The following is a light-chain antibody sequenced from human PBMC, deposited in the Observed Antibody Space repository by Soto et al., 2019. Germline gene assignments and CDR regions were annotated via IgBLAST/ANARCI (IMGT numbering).Light chain of an antibody. CDR1: QTISSW. V-gene: IGKV1-5*03. CDR3: QHYHSYSEA. Sequence: DIQMTQTPSTLSGSVGDRVTNTCRPSQTISSWLAWYQQKPGKAPKLLIYKASTLKSGVPSRFRGSGSGTEFTLTISSLQPDDFATYYCQHYHSYSEAFGQGTKVDIK. CDR2: KAS. J-gene: IGKJ1*01.